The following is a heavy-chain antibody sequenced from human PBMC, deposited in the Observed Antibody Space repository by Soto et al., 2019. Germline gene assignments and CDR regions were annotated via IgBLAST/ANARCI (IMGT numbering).Heavy chain of an antibody. D-gene: IGHD5-12*01. J-gene: IGHJ4*02. V-gene: IGHV1-69*01. CDR2: IIPIFNSA. Sequence: QVQLVQSGAEVKRPGSSVKVSCKASGGTFNNYALSWVRQAPGQGLEWMGGIIPIFNSANYAQKFQGRVTITADDSTSTAYMKLRSLRPDDTAVYYCAREVTVASYSFDFWGQGTLVTVSS. CDR3: AREVTVASYSFDF. CDR1: GGTFNNYA.